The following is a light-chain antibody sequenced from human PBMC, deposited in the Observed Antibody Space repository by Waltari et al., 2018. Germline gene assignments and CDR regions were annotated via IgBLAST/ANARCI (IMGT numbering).Light chain of an antibody. Sequence: QFVLTQPPSASETPGQRVTISCAGSSSNIGSNSVNWFQQPPGTAPKLLLYTNSPPPSGSRHPSSGSKSCTSASLATGVLQSEDEADYYCAAWDDTLNAWVFGGGTKVTVL. J-gene: IGLJ3*02. CDR1: SSNIGSNS. V-gene: IGLV1-44*01. CDR3: AAWDDTLNAWV. CDR2: TNS.